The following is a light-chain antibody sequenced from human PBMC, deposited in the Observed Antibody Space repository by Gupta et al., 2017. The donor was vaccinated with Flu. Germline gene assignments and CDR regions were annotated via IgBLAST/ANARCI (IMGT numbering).Light chain of an antibody. J-gene: IGLJ3*02. CDR3: ATWDDSLSGQV. V-gene: IGLV1-47*01. Sequence: TQPPSTSGTPGQRVTVSCSGSSSNIGGNFVHWYQQLPGAAPKLLIYKNDQRSTGVPDRFSGSKSDTSASLAISGLRSEDEADYYCATWDDSLSGQVFGGGTKVTVL. CDR1: SSNIGGNF. CDR2: KND.